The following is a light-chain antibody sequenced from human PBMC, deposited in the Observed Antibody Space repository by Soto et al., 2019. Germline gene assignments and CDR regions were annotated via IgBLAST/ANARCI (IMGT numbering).Light chain of an antibody. J-gene: IGKJ1*01. CDR2: AAS. CDR3: QNYNSAPVT. Sequence: DIQMTQSPSSLSASVGDRVTITCRASQAISNYLAWYQQKPGKVPKLLIYAASTLQSGVPSRFSGSGSGTDFTLTISSLQPEDVATYYGQNYNSAPVTFGPGTKVEIK. CDR1: QAISNY. V-gene: IGKV1-27*01.